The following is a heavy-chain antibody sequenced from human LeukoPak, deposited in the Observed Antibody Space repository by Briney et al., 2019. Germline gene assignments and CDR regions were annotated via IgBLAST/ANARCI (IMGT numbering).Heavy chain of an antibody. V-gene: IGHV4-34*01. D-gene: IGHD3-3*01. Sequence: SETLSLTCAVYGGSFSGYYWSWIRQPPGKGLEWIGEINHSGSTNYNPSLKSRVTISVDTSKNQFSLKLSSVTAADTAVYYCARGTLITIFGVVIIGWFDPWGQGTLVTVSS. CDR1: GGSFSGYY. CDR3: ARGTLITIFGVVIIGWFDP. CDR2: INHSGST. J-gene: IGHJ5*02.